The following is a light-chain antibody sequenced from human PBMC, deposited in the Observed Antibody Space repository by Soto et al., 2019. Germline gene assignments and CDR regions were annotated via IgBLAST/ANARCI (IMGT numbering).Light chain of an antibody. J-gene: IGKJ1*01. CDR2: WAS. V-gene: IGKV4-1*01. CDR3: QQYYSTPRT. Sequence: DIVMTQSPDSLTVSVGERATITCKSSQSVLYSSNNKNYLAWYQQKPGQPPKLLIYWASTRESGVPDRFSGSGSGTDFTLSISSLLPEDVVVYYCQQYYSTPRTFGQGTKVEIK. CDR1: QSVLYSSNNKNY.